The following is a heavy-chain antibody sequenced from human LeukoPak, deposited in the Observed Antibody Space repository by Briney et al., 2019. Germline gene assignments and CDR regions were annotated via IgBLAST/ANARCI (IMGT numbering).Heavy chain of an antibody. D-gene: IGHD5-18*01. CDR3: ARDSGDTAMVFGYYYGMDV. V-gene: IGHV1-69*04. J-gene: IGHJ6*02. CDR1: GGTFSSYA. CDR2: IIPILGIA. Sequence: SVKVSCKASGGTFSSYAISWVRQAPGQGLEWMGRIIPILGIANYAQKFQGRVTITADKSTSTAYMELSSLRSEDTGVYYCARDSGDTAMVFGYYYGMDVWGQGTTVTVSS.